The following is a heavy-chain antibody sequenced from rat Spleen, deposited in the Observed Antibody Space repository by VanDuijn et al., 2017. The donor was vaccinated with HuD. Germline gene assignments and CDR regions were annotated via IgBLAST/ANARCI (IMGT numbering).Heavy chain of an antibody. J-gene: IGHJ3*01. Sequence: EVQLVESGGGLVQPGRSMKLSCAASGFTFSNYDMAWVRQAPTKGLEWVASISYDGSSTYYRDSVKGRFTISRDNAKSTLYLQMNSLRSEDTATYYCTRGTRGFAYWGQGTLVTVSS. D-gene: IGHD1-4*01. CDR3: TRGTRGFAY. V-gene: IGHV5-22*01. CDR2: ISYDGSST. CDR1: GFTFSNYD.